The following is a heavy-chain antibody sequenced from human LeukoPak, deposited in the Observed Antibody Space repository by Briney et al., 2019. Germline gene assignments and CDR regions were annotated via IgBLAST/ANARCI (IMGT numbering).Heavy chain of an antibody. J-gene: IGHJ4*02. CDR1: GDTFSSYA. CDR2: IIPMSGTT. D-gene: IGHD3-10*01. Sequence: GASVKVYCKASGDTFSSYAFSWVRQAPGQGLEWMGAIIPMSGTTHYAQNFQGRVTITSDESTRTVYLEVTSLRSEDTALYYCARSKNVFFAGDHWGQGTLVTVSS. CDR3: ARSKNVFFAGDH. V-gene: IGHV1-69*13.